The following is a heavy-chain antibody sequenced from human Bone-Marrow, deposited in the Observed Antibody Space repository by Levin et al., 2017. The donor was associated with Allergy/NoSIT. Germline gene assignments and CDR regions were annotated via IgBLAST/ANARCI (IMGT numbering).Heavy chain of an antibody. CDR1: GTSILNSNW. CDR3: ARDLTTTLAWGY. CDR2: ISQTGTT. D-gene: IGHD2/OR15-2a*01. J-gene: IGHJ4*02. Sequence: PSETLSLTCAVSGTSILNSNWWTWVRQPPGKGLVWIGEISQTGTTNYNPSLKSRVTISVDKSMNQFSLTLSSVTAADTAVYYCARDLTTTLAWGYWGQGTLVTVSS. V-gene: IGHV4-4*02.